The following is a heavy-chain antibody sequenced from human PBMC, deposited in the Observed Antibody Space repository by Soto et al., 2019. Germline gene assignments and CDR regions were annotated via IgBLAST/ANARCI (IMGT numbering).Heavy chain of an antibody. D-gene: IGHD5-18*01. CDR1: GYTFTSYD. J-gene: IGHJ6*02. V-gene: IGHV1-8*01. CDR3: ASSVDTAIGDYYYGMDV. CDR2: MNPNSGNT. Sequence: GASVKVSCKASGYTFTSYDINWVRQATGQGLEWMGWMNPNSGNTGYAQKFQGRVTMTRNTSISTAYMELSSLRSEDTAVYYCASSVDTAIGDYYYGMDVWGQGPRSPSP.